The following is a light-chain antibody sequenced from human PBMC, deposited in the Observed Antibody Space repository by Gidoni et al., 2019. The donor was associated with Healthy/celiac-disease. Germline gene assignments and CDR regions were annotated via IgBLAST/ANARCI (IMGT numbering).Light chain of an antibody. Sequence: QSALTQPAYVSGSPGQSITVSCTGTSSDGGGYNYVSLYQQHPGKAPKLMIYDVSNRPSRVSNRFSGSKSGNTASLTISGLQAEDEADYYCSSYTSSSTVVFGGGTKLTVL. CDR2: DVS. CDR1: SSDGGGYNY. V-gene: IGLV2-14*03. CDR3: SSYTSSSTVV. J-gene: IGLJ2*01.